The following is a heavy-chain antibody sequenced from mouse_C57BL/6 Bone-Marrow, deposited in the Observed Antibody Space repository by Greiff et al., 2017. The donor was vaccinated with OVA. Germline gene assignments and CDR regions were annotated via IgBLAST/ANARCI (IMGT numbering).Heavy chain of an antibody. CDR2: IYPRSGNT. J-gene: IGHJ4*01. V-gene: IGHV1-81*01. CDR3: ALPYYAMDY. D-gene: IGHD5-5*01. Sequence: VKLVESGAELARPGASVTLSCKASGYTFPSYGLSWVQQRTGQGLEWIGEIYPRSGNTYYNEKFKGKATLTADKSSSTAYMELRSLTSEDSAVYFCALPYYAMDYWGQGTSVTVSS. CDR1: GYTFPSYG.